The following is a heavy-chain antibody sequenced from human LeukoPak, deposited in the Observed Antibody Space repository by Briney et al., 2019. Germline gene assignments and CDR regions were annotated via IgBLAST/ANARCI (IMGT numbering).Heavy chain of an antibody. CDR1: GFSFSDNY. J-gene: IGHJ4*02. V-gene: IGHV3-11*03. D-gene: IGHD5-18*01. Sequence: GGSLRLSCAASGFSFSDNYMSWIRQAPGKGLEWVSYISNSGSYTNYPDSAKGRFTISRDNSKNTLYLQMNNLRVEDTAVFYCANTGQGYTYGFDYWGQGTLVTVSP. CDR3: ANTGQGYTYGFDY. CDR2: ISNSGSYT.